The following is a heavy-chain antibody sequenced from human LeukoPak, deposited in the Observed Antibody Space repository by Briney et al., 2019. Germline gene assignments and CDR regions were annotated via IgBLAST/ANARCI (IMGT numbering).Heavy chain of an antibody. V-gene: IGHV3-74*01. Sequence: PGGSLRLSCAASGFTFSSYWMHWVRQAPGKGLVWVSRINSDGSSTSYADSVKGRFTISRDNAKNTLYLQMNSLRAEDTAVYYCAREGLYGSVLGAFDIWGQGTMVTVSS. CDR2: INSDGSST. D-gene: IGHD3-10*01. J-gene: IGHJ3*02. CDR1: GFTFSSYW. CDR3: AREGLYGSVLGAFDI.